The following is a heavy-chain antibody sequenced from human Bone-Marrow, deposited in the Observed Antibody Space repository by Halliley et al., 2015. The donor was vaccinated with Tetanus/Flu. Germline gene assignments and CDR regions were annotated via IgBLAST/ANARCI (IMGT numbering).Heavy chain of an antibody. V-gene: IGHV3-23*01. CDR2: ISGTGGTT. CDR1: GFTFRSYG. J-gene: IGHJ3*02. Sequence: SLRLSCVGSGFTFRSYGMSWVRQAPGKGLEWVAAISGTGGTTHYADSVKGRFTIYRDNSKNTLYLQMNSLGPDDRAVYYCARDGGPYYDCWRDAFDMWGQGTMVSVPS. D-gene: IGHD3-3*01. CDR3: ARDGGPYYDCWRDAFDM.